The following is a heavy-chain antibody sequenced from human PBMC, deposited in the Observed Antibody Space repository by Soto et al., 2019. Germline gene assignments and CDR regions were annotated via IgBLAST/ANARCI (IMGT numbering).Heavy chain of an antibody. CDR2: ISGSGGST. V-gene: IGHV3-23*01. CDR3: AAAAGITLDLGLNWFDP. J-gene: IGHJ5*02. Sequence: GGSLRLSCAASGFTFSSYAMSWVRQAPGKGLEWVSAISGSGGSTYYADSVKGRFTISRDNSKNTLYLQMNSLRAEDTAVYYCAAAAGITLDLGLNWFDPWGQGTLVTVSS. CDR1: GFTFSSYA. D-gene: IGHD6-13*01.